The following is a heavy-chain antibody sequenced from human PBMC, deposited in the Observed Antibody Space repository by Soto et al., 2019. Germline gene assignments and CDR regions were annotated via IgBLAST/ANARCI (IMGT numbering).Heavy chain of an antibody. J-gene: IGHJ4*02. Sequence: AASVKVSCKASGDTFTSYGISWVRQAPGQGLEWMGRIIPFIGIANYAQKLQGRVTITADKSTSTAYMELSSLRSEDTAVYFCAGSNYYGSGSPYYFDYWGQGTLVTVSS. CDR2: IIPFIGIA. V-gene: IGHV1-69*04. CDR3: AGSNYYGSGSPYYFDY. CDR1: GDTFTSYG. D-gene: IGHD3-10*01.